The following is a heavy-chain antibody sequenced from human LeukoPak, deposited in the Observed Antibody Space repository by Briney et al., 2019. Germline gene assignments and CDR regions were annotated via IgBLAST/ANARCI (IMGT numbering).Heavy chain of an antibody. V-gene: IGHV3-7*01. CDR2: IKQDGSEK. CDR3: AREDIVVVVAATEEIYYFDY. Sequence: GGSLRPSCAASGFTFSSYWMSWVRQAPGKGLEWVANIKQDGSEKYYVDSVKGRFTISRDNAKNSLYLQMNSLRAEDTAVYYCAREDIVVVVAATEEIYYFDYWGQGTLVTVSS. CDR1: GFTFSSYW. J-gene: IGHJ4*02. D-gene: IGHD2-15*01.